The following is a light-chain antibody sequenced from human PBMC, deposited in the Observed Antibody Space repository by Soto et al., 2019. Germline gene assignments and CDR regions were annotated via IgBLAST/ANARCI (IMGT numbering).Light chain of an antibody. J-gene: IGKJ1*01. CDR1: QGIRSE. Sequence: AIQMTQSPSSLSASVGDRVTITCRASQGIRSELAWYQQKPGKAPNLLIYAASTLQSGVPSRFSGSGSGTDCTLTIRSLQPEDFATYYCLHGYNCPRTFGQGTRVEVK. V-gene: IGKV1-6*01. CDR3: LHGYNCPRT. CDR2: AAS.